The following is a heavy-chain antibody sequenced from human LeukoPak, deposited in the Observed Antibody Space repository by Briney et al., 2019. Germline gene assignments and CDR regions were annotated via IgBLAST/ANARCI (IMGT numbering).Heavy chain of an antibody. CDR2: ISYDGSNK. CDR1: GFTFSSYG. V-gene: IGHV3-30*18. Sequence: PGGSLRLSCAASGFTFSSYGMHWVRQAPGKGLEWVAVISYDGSNKYYADSVKGRFTISRDNSKNTLYLQMNSLRAEDTAVYYCAKDHRRYCSSTSCQPFDYWGQGTLVTVSS. D-gene: IGHD2-2*01. CDR3: AKDHRRYCSSTSCQPFDY. J-gene: IGHJ4*02.